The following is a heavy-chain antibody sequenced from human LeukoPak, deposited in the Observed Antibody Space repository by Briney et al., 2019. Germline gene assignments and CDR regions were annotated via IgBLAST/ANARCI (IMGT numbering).Heavy chain of an antibody. J-gene: IGHJ4*02. D-gene: IGHD6-19*01. V-gene: IGHV3-21*01. CDR3: ARLKIAVAAYDY. CDR2: ISSSSSYI. Sequence: PGGSLRLSCAASGFTFSSYSMNWVRQAPGKGLEWVSSISSSSSYIYYADSVKGRFTISRDNAKNSLYLQMNSLRAEDTAVYYCARLKIAVAAYDYWGQGTLVTVSS. CDR1: GFTFSSYS.